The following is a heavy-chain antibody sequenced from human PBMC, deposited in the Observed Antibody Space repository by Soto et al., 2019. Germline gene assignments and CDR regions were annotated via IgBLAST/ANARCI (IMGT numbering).Heavy chain of an antibody. V-gene: IGHV1-69*13. Sequence: SVKVSCKASGYTSTTYDLSWVRQAPGQGLEWMGGIIPIFGTANYAQKFQGRVTITADESTSTAYMELSSLRSEDTAVYYCASVGYCSGGSCYNDNWFDPWGQGTLVTVSS. J-gene: IGHJ5*02. CDR2: IIPIFGTA. CDR3: ASVGYCSGGSCYNDNWFDP. D-gene: IGHD2-15*01. CDR1: GYTSTTYD.